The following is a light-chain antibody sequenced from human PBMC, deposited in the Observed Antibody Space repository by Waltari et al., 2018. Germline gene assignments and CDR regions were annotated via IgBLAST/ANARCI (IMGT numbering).Light chain of an antibody. J-gene: IGLJ2*01. CDR2: GKT. Sequence: QSVLTQPPSVSGAPGQRVTISCTGSSSNIGAGYDVHWYQQLPGTAPKLLIYGKTNPPSGVPDRFSGSKSGTSASLAITGLQAEDEADYYCQSYDSSLSGVVFGGGTKLTVL. V-gene: IGLV1-40*01. CDR1: SSNIGAGYD. CDR3: QSYDSSLSGVV.